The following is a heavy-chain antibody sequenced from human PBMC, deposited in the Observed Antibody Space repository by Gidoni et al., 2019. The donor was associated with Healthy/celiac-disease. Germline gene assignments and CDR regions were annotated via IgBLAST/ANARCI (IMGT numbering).Heavy chain of an antibody. CDR1: GFNVRSYW. V-gene: IGHV3-7*01. D-gene: IGHD3-9*01. CDR3: ARDQILTGYYTGDLYSFDY. CDR2: LQQDGIEQ. Sequence: EVQLVEAGGGLVEPGGPLRLSCGDAGFNVRSYWMSWGPQAPGKGLEWVATLQQDGIEQYYVVSLMCRFTISRDNAKNSLYLQMNILSAGDTAVYYCARDQILTGYYTGDLYSFDYWGQGTLVTVSS. J-gene: IGHJ4*02.